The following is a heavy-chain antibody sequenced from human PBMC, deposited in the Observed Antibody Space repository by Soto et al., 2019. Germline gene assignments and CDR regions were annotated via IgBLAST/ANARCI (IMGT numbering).Heavy chain of an antibody. CDR2: IIPIFGTA. Sequence: QVQLVQSGAEVKKPGSSVKVSCKASGGTFSSYAISWVRQAPGQGLEWMGGIIPIFGTANYAQKFQGRVTXXAXEXXSTAYMELSSLRSEDTAVYYCAREWPTELTYGMDVWGQGTTVTVSS. CDR1: GGTFSSYA. J-gene: IGHJ6*02. CDR3: AREWPTELTYGMDV. D-gene: IGHD1-7*01. V-gene: IGHV1-69*12.